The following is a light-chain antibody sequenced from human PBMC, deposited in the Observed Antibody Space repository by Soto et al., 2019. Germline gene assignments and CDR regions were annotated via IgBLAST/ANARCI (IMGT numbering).Light chain of an antibody. CDR1: ETVRGY. J-gene: IGKJ1*01. CDR2: AAS. CDR3: QQTFGPLRT. V-gene: IGKV1-39*01. Sequence: DIQMTQSPSSLSASAGDRVTITCRASETVRGYLNWYRQKPGKAPELLLYAASTLQSGVPSRFSGAGSGTEFTLTISALQSEDFATYFCQQTFGPLRTFGQGTKVDIK.